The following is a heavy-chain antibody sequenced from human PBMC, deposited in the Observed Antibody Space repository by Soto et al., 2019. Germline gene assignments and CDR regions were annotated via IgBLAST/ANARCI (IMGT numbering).Heavy chain of an antibody. J-gene: IGHJ5*02. CDR2: IYHSGST. D-gene: IGHD3-9*01. V-gene: IGHV4-30-2*01. Sequence: SETLSLTCAVSGGSISSGGYSWSWIRQPPGKGLEGLGYIYHSGSTNDNPSLKSRVTIAVERSKNKFSRTRSALTAADTAVYYCARWTTTYYDILTGYYTGNWFDPWGQGTLVTISS. CDR3: ARWTTTYYDILTGYYTGNWFDP. CDR1: GGSISSGGYS.